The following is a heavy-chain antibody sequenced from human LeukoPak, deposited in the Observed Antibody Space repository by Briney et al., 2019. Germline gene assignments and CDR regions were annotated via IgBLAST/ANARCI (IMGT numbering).Heavy chain of an antibody. CDR1: GYTFTTYG. Sequence: GASVKVSCKASGYTFTTYGISWVRQAPGQGLEWMGWISGSNGKTNYAQKFQGRVTVTTDTSTSTAYMDLKSLRSDDTAVYYRARDEKRAMAHFDYWGQGTLVTVSS. V-gene: IGHV1-18*01. D-gene: IGHD5-18*01. CDR3: ARDEKRAMAHFDY. J-gene: IGHJ4*02. CDR2: ISGSNGKT.